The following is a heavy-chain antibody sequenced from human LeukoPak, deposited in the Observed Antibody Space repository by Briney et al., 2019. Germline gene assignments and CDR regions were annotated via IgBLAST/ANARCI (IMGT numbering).Heavy chain of an antibody. V-gene: IGHV3-23*01. D-gene: IGHD2-15*01. Sequence: GGSLRLSCAASGFTFSSYAMSWVRQTPGKGLEWVSAISGSGGSTYYADSVQGRFTISGDNSMYTLYLQMNSLRAEDTAVYYCANMPARWLRLEAFDYWGRGTLVTASS. CDR1: GFTFSSYA. J-gene: IGHJ4*02. CDR2: ISGSGGST. CDR3: ANMPARWLRLEAFDY.